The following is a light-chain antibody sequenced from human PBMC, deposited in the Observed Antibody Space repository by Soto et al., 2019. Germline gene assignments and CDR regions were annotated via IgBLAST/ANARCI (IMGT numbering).Light chain of an antibody. Sequence: DIQMTQSPSSLSASVGDRVTITCRASQSISSSLNWYQQKPGKAPKLLIYAASSLQSGVPSRFSGSGSGTDFTLTISSLQPEEFSTYYCQQSYSTPLTFGGGTNVEIK. V-gene: IGKV1-39*01. CDR1: QSISSS. CDR2: AAS. CDR3: QQSYSTPLT. J-gene: IGKJ4*01.